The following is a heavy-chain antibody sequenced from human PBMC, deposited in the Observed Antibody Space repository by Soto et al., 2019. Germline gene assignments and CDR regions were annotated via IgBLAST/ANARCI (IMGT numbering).Heavy chain of an antibody. D-gene: IGHD3-9*01. J-gene: IGHJ3*02. CDR1: GFTFDDYA. CDR3: AKAGVLTGYYSVQDAFDI. CDR2: ISWNSGSI. V-gene: IGHV3-9*01. Sequence: PGGSLRLSCAASGFTFDDYAMHWVRQAPGKGLEWVSGISWNSGSIGYADSVKGRFTISRDNAKNSLYLQMNSLRAEDTALYYCAKAGVLTGYYSVQDAFDIWGQGTMVTVSS.